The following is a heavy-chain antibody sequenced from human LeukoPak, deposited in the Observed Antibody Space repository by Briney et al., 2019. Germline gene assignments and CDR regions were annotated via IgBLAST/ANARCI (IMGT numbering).Heavy chain of an antibody. Sequence: PSETLSLTCTVSGASISIYYWSWIRQPPGKGLEWIAYVYYSGSTDYNPSLKSRVTISVDTSKNQFSLKLSSVTAADTAVYYCARGAHPRIYYDILGVGNYFDYWGQGTLVTVSS. V-gene: IGHV4-59*08. CDR2: VYYSGST. J-gene: IGHJ4*02. CDR3: ARGAHPRIYYDILGVGNYFDY. D-gene: IGHD3-9*01. CDR1: GASISIYY.